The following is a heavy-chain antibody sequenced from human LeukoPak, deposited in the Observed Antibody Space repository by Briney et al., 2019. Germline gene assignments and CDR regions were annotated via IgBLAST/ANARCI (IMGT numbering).Heavy chain of an antibody. Sequence: GGSLRLSCAASEFTFTSNAMTWVRQPPGKGLEGVPTLGGSGDSTYYADSVKGRFTVSRDNSKSTLYLQMNSLRAEDTAVYYCAKGYCSSTSCYRFAFDIWGQGTMVIVSS. D-gene: IGHD2-2*02. J-gene: IGHJ3*02. CDR2: LGGSGDST. CDR3: AKGYCSSTSCYRFAFDI. V-gene: IGHV3-23*01. CDR1: EFTFTSNA.